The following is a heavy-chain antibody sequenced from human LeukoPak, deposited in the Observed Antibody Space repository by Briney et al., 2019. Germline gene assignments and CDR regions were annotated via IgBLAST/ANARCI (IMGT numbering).Heavy chain of an antibody. CDR3: AKDSMVRGVIIPS. J-gene: IGHJ5*02. CDR2: ISVSGGNT. CDR1: GFTFSKYS. V-gene: IGHV3-23*01. D-gene: IGHD3-10*01. Sequence: PGGSLRLSCTASGFTFSKYSMSWVRQAPGKGPEWVSAISVSGGNTYYVDSVKGRLTVSRDNSKNTLYLQMNSLRAEDTAVYYCAKDSMVRGVIIPSWGQGTLVTVSS.